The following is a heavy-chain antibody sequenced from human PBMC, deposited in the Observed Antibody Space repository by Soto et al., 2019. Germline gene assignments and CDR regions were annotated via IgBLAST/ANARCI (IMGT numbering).Heavy chain of an antibody. V-gene: IGHV4-39*01. CDR1: GGSISSNSYY. CDR3: ARHAAYDSVWGKSDGSDY. Sequence: QLQLQESAPGLVKPSATLSLACTVSGGSISSNSYYWDWIRQPPGKGMEWIGRMYYSGATYNNTSLTSRGTISVDTFKNQFSLHLSAVTAADTAVYYCARHAAYDSVWGKSDGSDYWGQGTLVTVSS. CDR2: MYYSGAT. D-gene: IGHD3-16*01. J-gene: IGHJ4*02.